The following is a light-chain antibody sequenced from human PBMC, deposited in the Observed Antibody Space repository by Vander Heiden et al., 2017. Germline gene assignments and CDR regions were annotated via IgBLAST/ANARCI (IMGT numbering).Light chain of an antibody. J-gene: IGKJ1*01. CDR1: ESLLDSNGYNY. Sequence: DSVITQSPHPLRVTPGEPASISCGSRESLLDSNGYNYLAWYLQKPGQAPQRLIHLASRRAAGVPDRFSGSGSGTDFTLKISRLEAEDVAIYYCLQYVQTPRTFGQGTKLEIK. CDR3: LQYVQTPRT. CDR2: LAS. V-gene: IGKV2-28*01.